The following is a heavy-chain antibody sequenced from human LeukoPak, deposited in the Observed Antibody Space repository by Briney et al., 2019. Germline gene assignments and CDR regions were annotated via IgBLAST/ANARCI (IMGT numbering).Heavy chain of an antibody. Sequence: SETLSLTCAVYGGSFSGYYWSWIRQPPGKGLEWIGEINHSGSTNYNPSLKSRVTISVDTSKNQFSLKLSSVTAADTALYYCARENGYRYWGQGTLVTVSS. CDR1: GGSFSGYY. J-gene: IGHJ4*02. V-gene: IGHV4-34*01. CDR2: INHSGST. D-gene: IGHD5-18*01. CDR3: ARENGYRY.